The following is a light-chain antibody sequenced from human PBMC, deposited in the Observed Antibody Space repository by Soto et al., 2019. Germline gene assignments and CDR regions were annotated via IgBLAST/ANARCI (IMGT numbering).Light chain of an antibody. Sequence: EIVLTQSPATLSSFPGDRVTLSCRASQGVNTRLAWYQHRPGQAPRLLIYLTSNRAAGIPARFSGSGSGTDFTLTISRLEPEDFAVYYCQQYGSLSWTFGQGTKVDIK. CDR2: LTS. V-gene: IGKV3-20*01. CDR3: QQYGSLSWT. CDR1: QGVNTR. J-gene: IGKJ1*01.